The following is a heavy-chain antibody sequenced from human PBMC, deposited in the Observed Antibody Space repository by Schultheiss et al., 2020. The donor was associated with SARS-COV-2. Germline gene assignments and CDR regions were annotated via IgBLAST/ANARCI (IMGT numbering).Heavy chain of an antibody. Sequence: GGSLRLSCAASGFTFSSYEMNWVRQAPGKGLEWVSGISWNSGSIGYADSVKGRFTISRDNAKNSLYLQMNSLRAEDTALYYCAKAYCSGGSCYSGNWFDPWGQGTLVTVSS. V-gene: IGHV3-9*01. CDR1: GFTFSSYE. CDR2: ISWNSGSI. J-gene: IGHJ5*02. D-gene: IGHD2-15*01. CDR3: AKAYCSGGSCYSGNWFDP.